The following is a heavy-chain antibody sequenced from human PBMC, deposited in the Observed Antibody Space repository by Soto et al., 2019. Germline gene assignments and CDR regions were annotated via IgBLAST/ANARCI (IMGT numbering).Heavy chain of an antibody. J-gene: IGHJ4*02. Sequence: SVKVSCKASGGTFSSYAISWVRQAPGEGLEWMGGIIPIFGTANYAQKFQGRVTITADESKSTAYMELSSLRSEDTAVYYCARGDYGDYVRVFSYWGQGTLVTVS. CDR1: GGTFSSYA. V-gene: IGHV1-69*13. CDR2: IIPIFGTA. D-gene: IGHD4-17*01. CDR3: ARGDYGDYVRVFSY.